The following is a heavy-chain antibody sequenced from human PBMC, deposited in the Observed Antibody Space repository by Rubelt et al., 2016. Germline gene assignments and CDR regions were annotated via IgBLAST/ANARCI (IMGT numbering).Heavy chain of an antibody. J-gene: IGHJ6*02. CDR3: ARDHTKSGFRAGGMDV. D-gene: IGHD3-3*01. Sequence: VSSISSSSSYIYYADSVKGRFTISRDNAKNSLYLQMNSLRAEDTAVYYCARDHTKSGFRAGGMDVWGQGTTVTVSS. V-gene: IGHV3-21*01. CDR2: ISSSSSYI.